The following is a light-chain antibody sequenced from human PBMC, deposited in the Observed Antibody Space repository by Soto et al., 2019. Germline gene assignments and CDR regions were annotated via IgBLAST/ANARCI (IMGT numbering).Light chain of an antibody. CDR1: QSLLHSNGYNY. CDR2: LGS. J-gene: IGKJ1*01. CDR3: MQAVYTRT. V-gene: IGKV2-28*01. Sequence: MTQSPLSLPVTHGEPASISCRSSQSLLHSNGYNYLDWYLQKPGQSPQLLIYLGSNRASGVPDRFSGSGSGTDCTLKISRVEAENVGVYYCMQAVYTRTFGPGTKVDIK.